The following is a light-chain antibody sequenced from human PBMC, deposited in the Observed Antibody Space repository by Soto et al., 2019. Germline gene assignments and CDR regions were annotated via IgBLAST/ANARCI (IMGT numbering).Light chain of an antibody. Sequence: EIVLTQSPGTLSLSPGERATLSCRASQSVSSSYLAWYQQKPGPAPMLLIYGASSRATGIPDRFSGSGSGTDFTLTISRLEPEDFAGYYCQQYGSSLWTFGQGTKVEIK. V-gene: IGKV3-20*01. CDR3: QQYGSSLWT. CDR1: QSVSSSY. J-gene: IGKJ1*01. CDR2: GAS.